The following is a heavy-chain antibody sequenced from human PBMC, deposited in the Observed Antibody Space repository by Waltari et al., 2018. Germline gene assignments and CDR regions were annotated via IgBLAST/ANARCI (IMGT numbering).Heavy chain of an antibody. D-gene: IGHD6-13*01. CDR3: ARDPTGSGIAAAGTLG. CDR2: IYSGGST. V-gene: IGHV3-53*01. Sequence: EVQLVESGGGLIQPGGSLRLSCAASGFTVSSNYMSWVRQAPGKGVEWVSVIYSGGSTYYAESVKGRFTISRDNSKNTLYLQMNSRRAEDTAVYYCARDPTGSGIAAAGTLGWGQGTLVTVSS. J-gene: IGHJ4*02. CDR1: GFTVSSNY.